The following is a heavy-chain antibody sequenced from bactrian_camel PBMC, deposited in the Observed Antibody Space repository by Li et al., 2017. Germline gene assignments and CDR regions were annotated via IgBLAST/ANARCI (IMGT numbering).Heavy chain of an antibody. CDR2: IYYGEGST. V-gene: IGHV3S1*01. J-gene: IGHJ4*01. Sequence: HVQLVESGGGSVQTGGSLKLSCVVPGWPYTAACLGWFRQAPGKEREKVASIYYGEGSTYYSDSVKGRFTISHGAAKNTLYLQLDSLKTEDTAMYYCQKGARVPDIARGRGTQVTVS. CDR1: GWPYTAAC. D-gene: IGHD1*01.